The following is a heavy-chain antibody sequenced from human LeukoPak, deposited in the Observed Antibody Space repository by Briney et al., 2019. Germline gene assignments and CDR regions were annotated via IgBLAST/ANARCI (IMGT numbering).Heavy chain of an antibody. J-gene: IGHJ4*02. CDR2: ISADNGNT. CDR1: GYTLSNHA. Sequence: GASVKVSCKGSGYTLSNHAFSWVRQAPGQGLEWMGWISADNGNTNHAQKFQGRVSLTTDTSTSTAYMELRSLRSDDTAVYYCARRQQVFDYWGQGTLVTVSS. V-gene: IGHV1-18*04. D-gene: IGHD6-13*01. CDR3: ARRQQVFDY.